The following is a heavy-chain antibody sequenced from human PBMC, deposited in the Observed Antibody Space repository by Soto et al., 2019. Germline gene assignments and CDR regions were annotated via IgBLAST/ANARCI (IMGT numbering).Heavy chain of an antibody. CDR2: IIPVFGIA. Sequence: QVQLVQSGAEVKKPGSSVRVSCKSSGGTFSSYAVSWVRQAPGQGLEWMGGIIPVFGIATYAQEFQGRVNITADNSTHTAYMELSSLRSDDTAVFYCARGKSYYGSGRGIYDYYSLDVWGQGTTVTVSS. J-gene: IGHJ6*02. CDR3: ARGKSYYGSGRGIYDYYSLDV. V-gene: IGHV1-69*17. D-gene: IGHD3-10*01. CDR1: GGTFSSYA.